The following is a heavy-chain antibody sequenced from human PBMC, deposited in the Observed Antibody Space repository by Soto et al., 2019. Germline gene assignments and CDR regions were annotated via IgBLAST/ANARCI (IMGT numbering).Heavy chain of an antibody. CDR2: ISHSGSGT. CDR1: GGSFSGNY. V-gene: IGHV4-34*01. CDR3: ARGHLPGGNTFYYDY. Sequence: QVQLQQWGAGLLKPSETLSLTCPVYGGSFSGNYWSWIRQPPGMGLEWIGEISHSGSGTNYNPSLKSRVTISVDTSKNQFSLKLSSVTAADTAMYYCARGHLPGGNTFYYDYWGQGTLVTVSS. D-gene: IGHD2-15*01. J-gene: IGHJ4*02.